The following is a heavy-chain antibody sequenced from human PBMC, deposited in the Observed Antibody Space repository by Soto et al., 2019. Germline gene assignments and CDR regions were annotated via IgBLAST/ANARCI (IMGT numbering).Heavy chain of an antibody. CDR2: INPATGAA. V-gene: IGHV1-2*02. Sequence: QLHLVQSGAVVKKPGASVTVSCSASGYPVTAYYMHWVRQAPGRGLEWMGGINPATGAAKYTQTFPGRVTMTKDTATNTSFMEPRGPASWDTAVFYRARGGGVGVAGSAAFDMWGQGTLVTVSS. CDR1: GYPVTAYY. J-gene: IGHJ3*02. CDR3: ARGGGVGVAGSAAFDM. D-gene: IGHD3-3*01.